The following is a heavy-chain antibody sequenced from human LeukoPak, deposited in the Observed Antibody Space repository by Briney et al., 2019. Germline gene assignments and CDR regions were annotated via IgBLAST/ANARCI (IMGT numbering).Heavy chain of an antibody. CDR3: AREPHNRKDYFDY. CDR1: GFTFSSYW. Sequence: GGSLRLSCAASGFTFSSYWMSWVRQAPGKGLEWVANIKQDGSEKYYVDSVKGRFTISRDNAKNSLYLQMNSLRAEGTAVYYCAREPHNRKDYFDYWGQGTLVTVSS. J-gene: IGHJ4*02. V-gene: IGHV3-7*01. CDR2: IKQDGSEK. D-gene: IGHD1-14*01.